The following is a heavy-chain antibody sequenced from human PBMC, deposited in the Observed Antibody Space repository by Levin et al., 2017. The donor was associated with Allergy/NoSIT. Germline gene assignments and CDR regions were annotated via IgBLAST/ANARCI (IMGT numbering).Heavy chain of an antibody. D-gene: IGHD2-8*01. CDR1: GFTFSSYA. Sequence: PGGSLRLSCSASGFTFSSYAMHWVRQAPGKGLEYVSAISSNGGSTYYADSVKGRFTISRDNSKNTLYLQMSSLRAEDTAVYYCVKDLMGGGLLFDYWGQGTLVTVSS. CDR2: ISSNGGST. V-gene: IGHV3-64D*06. J-gene: IGHJ4*02. CDR3: VKDLMGGGLLFDY.